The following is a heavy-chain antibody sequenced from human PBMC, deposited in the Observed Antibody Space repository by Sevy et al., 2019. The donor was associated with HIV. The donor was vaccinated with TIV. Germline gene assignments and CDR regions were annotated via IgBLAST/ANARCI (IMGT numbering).Heavy chain of an antibody. Sequence: GGSLRLSCAVSGFSFDSYGMTWVRQAPGKGLEWVSGISGSGTRTYYAYSVKGRFIISRDNSKNTLYLQMNSLRSEDKALYYCAKGGGGHYDPDEIGYYFYYYNMDVWGKGTTVTVSS. CDR3: AKGGGGHYDPDEIGYYFYYYNMDV. D-gene: IGHD3-22*01. V-gene: IGHV3-23*01. CDR1: GFSFDSYG. CDR2: ISGSGTRT. J-gene: IGHJ6*03.